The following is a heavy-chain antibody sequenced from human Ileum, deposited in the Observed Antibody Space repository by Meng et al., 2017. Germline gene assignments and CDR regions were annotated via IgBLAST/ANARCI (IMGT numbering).Heavy chain of an antibody. V-gene: IGHV4-4*02. CDR3: AANSGKKMHS. CDR1: GESIRTTNW. Sequence: QAKRTGSGPGLGKPSGNLSLTCPFSGESIRTTNWCNWVRQPPGEGLEWIGEIYHSGLVNYNLSLKSRVTLSIDKSKNQFSLKLISVTAADTGVYYCAANSGKKMHSWGQGTLVTVSS. J-gene: IGHJ4*02. CDR2: IYHSGLV. D-gene: IGHD4-23*01.